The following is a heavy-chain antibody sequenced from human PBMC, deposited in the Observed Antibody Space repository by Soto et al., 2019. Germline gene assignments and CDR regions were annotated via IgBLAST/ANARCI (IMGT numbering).Heavy chain of an antibody. CDR1: GFTFSSYA. CDR2: ISGSGGST. V-gene: IGHV3-23*01. Sequence: TGGSLRLSCAASGFTFSSYAMSWVRQAPGKGLEWVSAISGSGGSTYYADSVKGRFTISRDNSKNTLYLQMNSLRAEDTAVYYCAKDRKYYDFWSGYYMDDAFDIWGQGTMVTVSS. J-gene: IGHJ3*02. CDR3: AKDRKYYDFWSGYYMDDAFDI. D-gene: IGHD3-3*01.